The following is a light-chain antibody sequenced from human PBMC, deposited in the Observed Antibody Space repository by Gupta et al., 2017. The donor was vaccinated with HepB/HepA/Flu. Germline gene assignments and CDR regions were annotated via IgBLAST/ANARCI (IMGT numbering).Light chain of an antibody. CDR3: NARDISGNVL. J-gene: IGLJ2*01. CDR1: KFRTYY. V-gene: IGLV3-19*01. Sequence: SSELTQDPSVSVALGQTVRITCQGDKFRTYYASWYQQKPGQAPVLVIYAKNNRPSGIPDRFSGSSSGNTASLTISGAQAEDEADYYCNARDISGNVLFGGGTRLTVL. CDR2: AKN.